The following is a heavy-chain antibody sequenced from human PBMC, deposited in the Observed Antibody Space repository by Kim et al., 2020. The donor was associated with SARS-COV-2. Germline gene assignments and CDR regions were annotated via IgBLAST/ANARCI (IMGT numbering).Heavy chain of an antibody. J-gene: IGHJ3*02. CDR1: GGSISSSSYY. CDR3: ARPIAVAGRGGAFDI. CDR2: IYYSGST. V-gene: IGHV4-39*01. D-gene: IGHD6-19*01. Sequence: SETLSLTCTVSGGSISSSSYYWGWIRQPPGKGLEWIGSIYYSGSTYYNPSLKSRVTISVDTSKNQFSLKLSSVTAADTAVYYCARPIAVAGRGGAFDIWGQGTMVTVSS.